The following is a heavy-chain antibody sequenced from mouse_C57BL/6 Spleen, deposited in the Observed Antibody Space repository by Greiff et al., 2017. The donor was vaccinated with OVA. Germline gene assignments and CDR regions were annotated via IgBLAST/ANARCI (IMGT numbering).Heavy chain of an antibody. CDR3: AAPYDSNWTDPMDY. CDR2: IYPGDGAT. V-gene: IGHV1-82*01. CDR1: GYAFSSSW. Sequence: QVQLQQPGPELVKPGASVKISCKASGYAFSSSWMNWVKQRPGKGLEWIGRIYPGDGATNYNGKFKGKAPLTADQSSSTADLQRSSLTSEDSAVYFCAAPYDSNWTDPMDYWGQGTSVTVSS. D-gene: IGHD2-5*01. J-gene: IGHJ4*01.